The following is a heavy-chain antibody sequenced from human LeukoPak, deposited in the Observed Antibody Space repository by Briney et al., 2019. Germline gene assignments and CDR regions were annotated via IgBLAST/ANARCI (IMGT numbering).Heavy chain of an antibody. V-gene: IGHV1-69*04. Sequence: SVKVSCEASGGTFSSYAISWVRQAPGQGLEWMGRIIPILGIANYAQKFQGRVTITADKSTSTAYMELSSLRSEDTAVYYCASTAQLLYERLDYWGQGTLVTVSS. CDR2: IIPILGIA. CDR3: ASTAQLLYERLDY. CDR1: GGTFSSYA. J-gene: IGHJ4*02. D-gene: IGHD2-2*02.